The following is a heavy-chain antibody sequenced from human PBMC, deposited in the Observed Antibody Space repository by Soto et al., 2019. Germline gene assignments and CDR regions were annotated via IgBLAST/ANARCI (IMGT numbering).Heavy chain of an antibody. Sequence: SETLSLTCTVSGASITNYYWSWIRQPPGKGLEWIGYISYSGSTDYNPSLKSRVTISFDASKNQISLQVRSATAADAAVYYCARDLKEYCSDGKCNWFDPWGQGTLVT. J-gene: IGHJ5*02. CDR1: GASITNYY. CDR2: ISYSGST. V-gene: IGHV4-59*01. D-gene: IGHD2-15*01. CDR3: ARDLKEYCSDGKCNWFDP.